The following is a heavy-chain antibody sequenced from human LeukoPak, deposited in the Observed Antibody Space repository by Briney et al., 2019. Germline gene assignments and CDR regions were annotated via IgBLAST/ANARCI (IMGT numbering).Heavy chain of an antibody. Sequence: PGGSLRLSCAASGFTVSSNYMSWVRQAPGKGLEWVANIKQDGSEKYYVDSVKGRFTISRDNSKNTLYLQMNSLRVDDTAVYYCAKEIDYDSSGYYSNFDYWGQGTLVTVSS. V-gene: IGHV3-7*03. D-gene: IGHD3-22*01. J-gene: IGHJ4*02. CDR1: GFTVSSNY. CDR2: IKQDGSEK. CDR3: AKEIDYDSSGYYSNFDY.